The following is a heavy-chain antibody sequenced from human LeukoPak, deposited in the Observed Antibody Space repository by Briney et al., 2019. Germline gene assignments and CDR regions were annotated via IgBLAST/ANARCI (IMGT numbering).Heavy chain of an antibody. Sequence: ASVKVSCKASGYTFTSYGISWVRQAPGQGLEWMGWISAYNGNTNYAQKVQGRVTMTTDTSTSTAYMELRSLRSDDTAVYYCARVPSGYYYDYGMDVWGQGTTVTVSS. CDR3: ARVPSGYYYDYGMDV. J-gene: IGHJ6*02. V-gene: IGHV1-18*01. CDR1: GYTFTSYG. D-gene: IGHD3-3*01. CDR2: ISAYNGNT.